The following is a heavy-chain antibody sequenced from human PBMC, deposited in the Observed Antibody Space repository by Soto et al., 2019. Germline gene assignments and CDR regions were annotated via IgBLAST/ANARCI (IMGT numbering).Heavy chain of an antibody. CDR2: ISGSGGST. CDR3: AKFNTFDWSFGYFDY. J-gene: IGHJ4*02. Sequence: GGSLRLSCAASGFTFSSYAMSWVRQAPGKGLEWVSAISGSGGSTYYADSVKGRFTISRDNSKNTLYLQMNSLRAEDTAVYYCAKFNTFDWSFGYFDYWGQGTLVTVSS. D-gene: IGHD3-9*01. CDR1: GFTFSSYA. V-gene: IGHV3-23*01.